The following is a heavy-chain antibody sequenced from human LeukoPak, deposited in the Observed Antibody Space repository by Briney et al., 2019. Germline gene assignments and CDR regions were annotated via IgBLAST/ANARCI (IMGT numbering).Heavy chain of an antibody. CDR3: ARGGTAGYCSGGSCYSGWWAFDY. CDR2: INHSGST. Sequence: SETLSLTCAVYGGSFSGYYWSWIRQPPGKGLEWIGEINHSGSTNYHPSLKSRVTISVDTSKNQFSLKLSSVTAADTAVYYCARGGTAGYCSGGSCYSGWWAFDYWGQGTLVTVSS. J-gene: IGHJ4*02. V-gene: IGHV4-34*01. CDR1: GGSFSGYY. D-gene: IGHD2-15*01.